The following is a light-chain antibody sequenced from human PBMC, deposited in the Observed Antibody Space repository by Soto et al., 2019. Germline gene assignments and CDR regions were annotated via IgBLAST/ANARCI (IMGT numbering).Light chain of an antibody. V-gene: IGLV2-14*01. CDR2: EVS. CDR1: SSDVGGYNY. Sequence: QSVLTQPASVSGSPGQSITISCTGTSSDVGGYNYVSWYQEHPGKAPKLMIYEVSNRPSGVSNRFSGSKSGNTASLTISGLQAEDEDDYYCSSYTRSSTLVVFGGGTKLTVL. J-gene: IGLJ2*01. CDR3: SSYTRSSTLVV.